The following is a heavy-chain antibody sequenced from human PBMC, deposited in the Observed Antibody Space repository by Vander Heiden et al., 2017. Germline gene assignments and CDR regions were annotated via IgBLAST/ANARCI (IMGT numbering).Heavy chain of an antibody. J-gene: IGHJ4*02. CDR3: AKDIRDDYYDSSGSGFDY. D-gene: IGHD3-22*01. Sequence: EVQLVESGRVVVEPGGSLRRSRAASASICDDYTMHWVRQAPGKGLEWVSRISWDGGSTYYADSVKGRFTISRDNSKNSLYLQMNSLRTEDTALYYCAKDIRDDYYDSSGSGFDYWGQGTLVTVSS. CDR2: ISWDGGST. V-gene: IGHV3-43*01. CDR1: ASICDDYT.